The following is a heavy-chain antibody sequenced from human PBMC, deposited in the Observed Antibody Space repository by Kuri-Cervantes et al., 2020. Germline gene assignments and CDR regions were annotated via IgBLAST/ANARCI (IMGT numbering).Heavy chain of an antibody. V-gene: IGHV3-23*01. CDR1: GFTFSSYA. CDR3: AKGNYYDSSGWEAFDI. D-gene: IGHD3-22*01. Sequence: GGSLRLSCAASGFTFSSYAMSWVRQAPGKGLEWVSTISGSGYNTYSADSVKGRFTISRDNSKNTLYLQMKSLRAEDTAVYYCAKGNYYDSSGWEAFDIWGKGTTVTVSS. CDR2: ISGSGYNT. J-gene: IGHJ6*04.